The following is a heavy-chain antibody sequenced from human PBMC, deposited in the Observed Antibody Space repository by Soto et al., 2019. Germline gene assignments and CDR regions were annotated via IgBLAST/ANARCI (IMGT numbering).Heavy chain of an antibody. CDR1: GYSFTSYW. CDR2: IDPSDSYT. Sequence: ESLKISCKGSGYSFTSYWISWVRQMPGKGLEWMGRIDPSDSYTNYSPSFQGHVTISADKSISTAYLQWSSLKASDTAMYYCARHDDIVVVPADDYGMDVWGQGTTVTVSS. D-gene: IGHD2-2*01. V-gene: IGHV5-10-1*01. J-gene: IGHJ6*02. CDR3: ARHDDIVVVPADDYGMDV.